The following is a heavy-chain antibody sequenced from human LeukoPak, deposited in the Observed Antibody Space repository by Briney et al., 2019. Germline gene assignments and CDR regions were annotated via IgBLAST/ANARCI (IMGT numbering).Heavy chain of an antibody. CDR1: GFTFSSEA. V-gene: IGHV3-23*01. J-gene: IGHJ4*02. D-gene: IGHD6-13*01. CDR3: ARDGKQQLVRTGIDY. CDR2: ISGSGGST. Sequence: GGSLRLSCAASGFTFSSEAMSWVRQAPGKGLEWVSAISGSGGSTYYADSVKGRFTISRDNAKNSLYLQMNSLRAEDTAVYYCARDGKQQLVRTGIDYWGQGTLVTVSS.